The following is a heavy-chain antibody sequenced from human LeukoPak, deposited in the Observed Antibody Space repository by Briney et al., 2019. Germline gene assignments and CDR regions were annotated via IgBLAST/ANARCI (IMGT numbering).Heavy chain of an antibody. CDR1: GFTFGNYA. Sequence: GGSLRLSCVASGFTFGNYAMGWLRQAPGRRPEWVSSLTDSGGTTYYVDSVKGRFAISRDNSKITLYLHMNSLRAEDTAVYYCAKKGDAFDIWGQGTVVTVSS. J-gene: IGHJ3*02. CDR2: LTDSGGTT. V-gene: IGHV3-23*01. CDR3: AKKGDAFDI.